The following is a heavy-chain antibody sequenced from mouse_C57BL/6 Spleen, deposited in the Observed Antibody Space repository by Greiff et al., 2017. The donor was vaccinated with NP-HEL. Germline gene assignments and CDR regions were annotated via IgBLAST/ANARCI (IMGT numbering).Heavy chain of an antibody. J-gene: IGHJ2*01. D-gene: IGHD1-1*02. V-gene: IGHV1-59*01. CDR2: IDPSDSYT. CDR3: ATRWGY. CDR1: GYTFTSYW. Sequence: VQLHQPGAELVRPGTSVKLSCKASGYTFTSYWMHWVKQRPGQGLEWIGVIDPSDSYTNYNQKFKGKATLTVDTSSSTAYMQLSSLTSEDSAVYYCATRWGYWGQGTTLTVSS.